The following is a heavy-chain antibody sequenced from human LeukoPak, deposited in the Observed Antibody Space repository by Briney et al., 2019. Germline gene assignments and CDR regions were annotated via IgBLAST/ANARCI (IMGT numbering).Heavy chain of an antibody. CDR2: ISGSGGST. V-gene: IGHV3-23*01. D-gene: IGHD1-26*01. Sequence: PGGSLRLSCAASGFTFSSYAMSWVRQAPGKGLEWVSAISGSGGSTYYADSVKGRFTISRDNAKNSLYLQMNSLRAEDTAVYYCARAQGGLPQKYYYYYGMDVWGQGTTVTVSS. CDR1: GFTFSSYA. CDR3: ARAQGGLPQKYYYYYGMDV. J-gene: IGHJ6*02.